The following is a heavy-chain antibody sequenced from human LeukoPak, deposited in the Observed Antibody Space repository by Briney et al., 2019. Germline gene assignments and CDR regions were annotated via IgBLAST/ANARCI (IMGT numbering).Heavy chain of an antibody. V-gene: IGHV4-39*01. CDR3: ARRCSGGSWFYFDY. CDR1: GGSISSSSYY. D-gene: IGHD2-15*01. CDR2: IYYSGST. J-gene: IGHJ4*02. Sequence: SETLSLTCTVPGGSISSSSYYWGWIRQPPGKGLEWIGGIYYSGSTYYNPSLKSRVTISVDTSKNQFSLKLSSVTAADTAVYYCARRCSGGSWFYFDYGGQGTLVTVSS.